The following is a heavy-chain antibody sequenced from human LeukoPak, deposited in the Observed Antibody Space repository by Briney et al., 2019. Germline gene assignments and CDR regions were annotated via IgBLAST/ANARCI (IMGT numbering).Heavy chain of an antibody. D-gene: IGHD3-10*01. CDR2: IWYDGSNK. J-gene: IGHJ4*02. V-gene: IGHV3-33*01. Sequence: GGSLRLSCAASGFTFSSYAMHWVRQAPGKGLEGVAVIWYDGSNKYYADSVKGRFTISRDNSENTVYLQMNSLRAEDTAVYYCARTQGRFYGSGSYEGFDYWGQGTLVTVSS. CDR1: GFTFSSYA. CDR3: ARTQGRFYGSGSYEGFDY.